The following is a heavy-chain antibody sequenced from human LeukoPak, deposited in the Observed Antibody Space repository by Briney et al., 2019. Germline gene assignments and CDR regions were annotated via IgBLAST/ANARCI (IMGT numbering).Heavy chain of an antibody. CDR2: VDLDGGGK. CDR1: GLTFSNAW. Sequence: PGGSLRLSCAASGLTFSNAWMSWVRQAPGRGLAWVASVDLDGGGKYSVDSVKGRFTISRDNAKNSLYLQMDSLRAEDTAVYYCARAAYASSSDSWGQGTLVTVSS. CDR3: ARAAYASSSDS. J-gene: IGHJ4*02. V-gene: IGHV3-7*05. D-gene: IGHD6-6*01.